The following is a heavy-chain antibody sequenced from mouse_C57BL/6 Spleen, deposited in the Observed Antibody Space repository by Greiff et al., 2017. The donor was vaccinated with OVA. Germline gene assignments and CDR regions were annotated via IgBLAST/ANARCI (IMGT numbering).Heavy chain of an antibody. J-gene: IGHJ4*01. V-gene: IGHV1-55*01. CDR1: GYTFTSYW. D-gene: IGHD4-1*01. CDR3: ARWEDYYAMDY. Sequence: QVQLKQPGAELVKPGASVKMSCKASGYTFTSYWITWVKLRPGQGLEWIGDIYPGSGSTNYNEKFKSKATLTVDTSSSTAYMQLSSLTSEDSAVYYCARWEDYYAMDYWGQGTSVTVSS. CDR2: IYPGSGST.